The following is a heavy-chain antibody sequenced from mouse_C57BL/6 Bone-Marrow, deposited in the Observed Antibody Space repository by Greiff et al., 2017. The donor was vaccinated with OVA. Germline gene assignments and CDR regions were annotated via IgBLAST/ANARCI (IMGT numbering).Heavy chain of an antibody. CDR3: ARGCGSDY. V-gene: IGHV1-19*01. CDR2: INPYNGGT. J-gene: IGHJ2*01. CDR1: GYTFTDYY. D-gene: IGHD1-1*02. Sequence: EVQLQQSGPVLVKPGASVKMSCKASGYTFTDYYMNWVKQSHGKSLEWIGVINPYNGGTSYNQKFKGKATLTVDKSSSTAYMALNILTSEDSAVYYCARGCGSDYWGQGTTLTVSS.